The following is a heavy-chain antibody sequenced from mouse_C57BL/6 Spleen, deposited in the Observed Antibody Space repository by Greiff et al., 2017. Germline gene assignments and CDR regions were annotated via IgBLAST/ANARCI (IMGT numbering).Heavy chain of an antibody. CDR2: FDPEDGAT. CDR3: AGSYSSNRHDV. Sequence: AQLQQSGAELVKPGASVKLSCTAFGFNIKDYYMHWVKQRTEQGLGGIGRFDPEDGATNNAPNNHGKATITANPSSTPAYLQLSILTSEDTAVYYCAGSYSSNRHDVWGTGTTVTVSS. V-gene: IGHV14-2*01. D-gene: IGHD2-5*01. J-gene: IGHJ1*03. CDR1: GFNIKDYY.